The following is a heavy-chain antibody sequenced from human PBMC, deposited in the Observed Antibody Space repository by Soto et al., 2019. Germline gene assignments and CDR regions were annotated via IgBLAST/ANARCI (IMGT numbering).Heavy chain of an antibody. CDR1: GFTFSTYA. D-gene: IGHD3-9*01. Sequence: PGGTLRLSCAASGFTFSTYAMHTVRQAPGKGLEWVAVISYDGSNKYYADSVKGRFTISRDDPKNTLYLQMNSLRAEDTAVYYCARDLDYIVYYDILTGYDGSRRYGMDVWGQGTTVTVSS. CDR3: ARDLDYIVYYDILTGYDGSRRYGMDV. J-gene: IGHJ6*02. CDR2: ISYDGSNK. V-gene: IGHV3-30-3*01.